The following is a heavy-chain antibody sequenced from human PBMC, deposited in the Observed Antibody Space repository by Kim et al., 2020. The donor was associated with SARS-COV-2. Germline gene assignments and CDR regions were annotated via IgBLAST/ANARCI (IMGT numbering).Heavy chain of an antibody. V-gene: IGHV3-9*01. CDR3: AKDMGDILTSLDY. D-gene: IGHD3-9*01. Sequence: YADSVKGRFTISRDNAKNSLYLQMNSLRAEDTALYYCAKDMGDILTSLDYWGQGTLVTVSS. J-gene: IGHJ4*02.